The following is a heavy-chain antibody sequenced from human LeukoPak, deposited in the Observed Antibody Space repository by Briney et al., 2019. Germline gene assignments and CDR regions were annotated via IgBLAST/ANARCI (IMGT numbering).Heavy chain of an antibody. D-gene: IGHD3-3*01. Sequence: PSETLSLTCTVSGGSISSSSYYWGWIRQPPGKGLEWIGSIYYSGSTYYNPSLKSRVTISVDTSKNQFSLKLSSVTAADTAVYYCARHGAYYDFWSAPGGWFDPWGQGTLVTVSS. CDR3: ARHGAYYDFWSAPGGWFDP. CDR1: GGSISSSSYY. J-gene: IGHJ5*02. CDR2: IYYSGST. V-gene: IGHV4-39*01.